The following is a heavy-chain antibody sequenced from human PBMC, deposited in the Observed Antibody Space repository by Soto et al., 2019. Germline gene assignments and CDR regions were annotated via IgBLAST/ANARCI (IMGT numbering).Heavy chain of an antibody. V-gene: IGHV3-21*01. J-gene: IGHJ4*02. CDR2: ISSSSSYI. CDR3: ARDAGSGYPDY. D-gene: IGHD3-22*01. Sequence: GGSLRLSCAASGFTFSSYSMNWVRQAPGKGLEWVSSISSSSSYIYYADSVKGRFTISRDNAKNSLYLQMNSLRAEDTAVYYCARDAGSGYPDYWGQGTLVTSPQ. CDR1: GFTFSSYS.